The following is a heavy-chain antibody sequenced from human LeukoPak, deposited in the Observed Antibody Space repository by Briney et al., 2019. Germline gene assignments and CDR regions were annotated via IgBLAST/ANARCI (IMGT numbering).Heavy chain of an antibody. Sequence: PGGSLRLSCAASGFTFSSYRMTWVRQAPGKGLEWVSSISSSSSYIYYADSVKGRFTISRDNAKNSLYLQMNSLRAEDTAVYYCARDVGTTGDTAMALFDYWGQGTLVTVSS. CDR1: GFTFSSYR. V-gene: IGHV3-21*01. D-gene: IGHD5-18*01. J-gene: IGHJ4*02. CDR3: ARDVGTTGDTAMALFDY. CDR2: ISSSSSYI.